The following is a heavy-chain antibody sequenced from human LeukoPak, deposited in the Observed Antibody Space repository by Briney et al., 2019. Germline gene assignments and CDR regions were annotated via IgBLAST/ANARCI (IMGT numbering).Heavy chain of an antibody. D-gene: IGHD3-9*01. CDR3: ARSVGSAGYFARYFDY. J-gene: IGHJ4*02. V-gene: IGHV1-46*01. CDR1: GYTFTSYY. CDR2: INPSGGST. Sequence: ASVKVSCKASGYTFTSYYMHWVRQAPGQGLEWMGIINPSGGSTSYAQKFQGRVTMTRDTSTSTVYMELSSLRSEDTAVYYCARSVGSAGYFARYFDYWGQGTLVTVSS.